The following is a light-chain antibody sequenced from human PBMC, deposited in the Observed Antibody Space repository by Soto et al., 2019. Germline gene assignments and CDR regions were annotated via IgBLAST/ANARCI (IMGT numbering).Light chain of an antibody. J-gene: IGKJ1*01. V-gene: IGKV1-5*01. CDR1: QNIRSR. CDR3: QQYHSYWT. CDR2: DAS. Sequence: MSQSLATVSASVEDRVTITCRASQNIRSRLAWFQQKPGKAPKLLIYDASSLESGVPQRFSGSESGTEFTLTISSLQTDDFSTYYCQQYHSYWTFGQGTKVDVK.